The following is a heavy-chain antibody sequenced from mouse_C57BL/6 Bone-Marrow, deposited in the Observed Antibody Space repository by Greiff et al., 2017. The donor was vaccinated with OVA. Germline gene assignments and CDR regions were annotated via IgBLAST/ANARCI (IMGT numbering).Heavy chain of an antibody. CDR3: ARGGFDYYGSRRGYWYFDV. J-gene: IGHJ1*03. Sequence: QVHVKQSGAELMKPGASVKLSCKATGYTFTGYWIEWVKQRPGHGLEWIGEILPGSGSTNYTAKFTGQATFTADPSSNTAYMKRRGLTTGDSAIYYCARGGFDYYGSRRGYWYFDVWGTGTTVTVSS. CDR1: GYTFTGYW. V-gene: IGHV1-9*01. D-gene: IGHD1-1*01. CDR2: ILPGSGST.